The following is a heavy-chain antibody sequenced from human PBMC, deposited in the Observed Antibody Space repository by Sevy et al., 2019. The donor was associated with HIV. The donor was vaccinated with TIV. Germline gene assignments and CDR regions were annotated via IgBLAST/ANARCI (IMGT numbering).Heavy chain of an antibody. V-gene: IGHV1-2*02. CDR3: ATEYSYDY. D-gene: IGHD4-4*01. J-gene: IGHJ4*02. Sequence: ASVKVSCKASGHTFSGYYIQWVRQAPGQGLEWMGWINSNSGAISYAQKFQDRVTMTRDTSISTAYMELSRLTSDDTAMYYCATEYSYDYWGQGTLVTVSS. CDR1: GHTFSGYY. CDR2: INSNSGAI.